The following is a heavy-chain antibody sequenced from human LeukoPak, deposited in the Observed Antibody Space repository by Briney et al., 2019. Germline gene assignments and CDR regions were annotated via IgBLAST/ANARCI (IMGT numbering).Heavy chain of an antibody. Sequence: SSETLSLTCAVYGVSFSGYYWSWIRQPPGKGLEWIGEINHSGSTNYNPSLKSRVTISVDTSKNQFSLKLSSVTAADTAVYYCASGSLGPFDYWGQGTLVTVSS. CDR3: ASGSLGPFDY. J-gene: IGHJ4*02. CDR2: INHSGST. CDR1: GVSFSGYY. V-gene: IGHV4-34*01. D-gene: IGHD1-26*01.